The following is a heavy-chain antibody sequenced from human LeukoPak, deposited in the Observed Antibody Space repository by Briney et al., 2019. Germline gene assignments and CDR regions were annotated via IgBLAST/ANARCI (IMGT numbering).Heavy chain of an antibody. CDR3: ARAMPGYGSGSYYTGTSRFDP. D-gene: IGHD3-10*01. CDR2: INPSGGST. CDR1: GYTFTSYY. J-gene: IGHJ5*02. V-gene: IGHV1-46*01. Sequence: GASVKVSCKTSGYTFTSYYMHWVRQAPGQGLEWMGIINPSGGSTSYAQKFQGRVTMTRDTSTSTVYMELSSLRSEDTAVYYCARAMPGYGSGSYYTGTSRFDPRGQGTLVTVSS.